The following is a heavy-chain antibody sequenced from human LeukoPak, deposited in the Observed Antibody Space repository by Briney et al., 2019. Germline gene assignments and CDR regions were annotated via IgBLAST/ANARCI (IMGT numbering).Heavy chain of an antibody. J-gene: IGHJ5*02. D-gene: IGHD3-9*01. CDR2: IIPIFGTA. CDR1: GGTFSSYA. CDR3: ARGGGYDILTGPGQRYYNWFDP. Sequence: SVKVSCKASGGTFSSYAISWVRQAPGQGLEWMGGIIPIFGTANYAQKFQGRVTITADESTSTAYMELSSLRSEDTAVYYCARGGGYDILTGPGQRYYNWFDPWGQGTLVTVSS. V-gene: IGHV1-69*13.